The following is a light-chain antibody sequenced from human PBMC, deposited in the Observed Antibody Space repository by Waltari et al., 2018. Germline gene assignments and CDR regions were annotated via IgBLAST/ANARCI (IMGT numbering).Light chain of an antibody. V-gene: IGKV1-17*03. J-gene: IGKJ1*01. CDR3: LQHNTYPCT. CDR1: EDIDKY. CDR2: GAS. Sequence: DIQMTQSPSAMSASVGYRVTITCRASEDIDKYLAWFQQKPGTVPKRLIYGASTLQSGVPSRFTGSRSGTEFNLTISSLQPEDFATYYCLQHNTYPCTFGQGTKVELK.